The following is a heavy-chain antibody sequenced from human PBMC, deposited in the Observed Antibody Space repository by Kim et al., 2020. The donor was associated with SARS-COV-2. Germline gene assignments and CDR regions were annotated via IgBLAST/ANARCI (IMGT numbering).Heavy chain of an antibody. D-gene: IGHD3-9*01. Sequence: ASVKVSCKASGYTFTSYGISWVRQAPGQGLEWMGWISAYNGNTNYAQKLQGRVTMTTDTSTSTAYMELRSLRSDDTAVYYCAREDVLRYFDWLDYYYGMDVWGQGTTVTVSS. CDR2: ISAYNGNT. CDR1: GYTFTSYG. V-gene: IGHV1-18*01. CDR3: AREDVLRYFDWLDYYYGMDV. J-gene: IGHJ6*02.